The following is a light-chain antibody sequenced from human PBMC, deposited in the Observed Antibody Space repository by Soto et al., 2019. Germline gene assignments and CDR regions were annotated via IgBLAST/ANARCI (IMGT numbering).Light chain of an antibody. CDR3: QQYNNSPEYT. CDR1: QSVTSRY. V-gene: IGKV3-20*01. J-gene: IGKJ2*01. CDR2: GAY. Sequence: EIVLTQSPGTLSLSPGERATLSCKASQSVTSRYLAWYQQKPGQAPRLLIYGAYSRATGIPDRFSGSGSWTDFTLTISRLEPEDFAVYFCQQYNNSPEYTFGQGTKLEIK.